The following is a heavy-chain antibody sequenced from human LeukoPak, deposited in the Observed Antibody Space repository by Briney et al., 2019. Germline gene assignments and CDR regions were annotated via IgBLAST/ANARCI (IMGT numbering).Heavy chain of an antibody. D-gene: IGHD1-26*01. CDR3: ARDKVGATRDY. J-gene: IGHJ4*02. Sequence: GGSLRLSCAAYGFTFSNYWMSWVRQAPGKGLEWVANIKEDGSKKNYVDSVKGRFTISRENAKNSLYLHMNSLRPEDTAVYYCARDKVGATRDYWGQGTLVTVSS. V-gene: IGHV3-7*01. CDR2: IKEDGSKK. CDR1: GFTFSNYW.